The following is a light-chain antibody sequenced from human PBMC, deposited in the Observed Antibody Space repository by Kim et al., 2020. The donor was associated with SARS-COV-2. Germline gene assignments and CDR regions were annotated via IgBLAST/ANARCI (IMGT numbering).Light chain of an antibody. CDR2: GKN. CDR1: SLRSYY. CDR3: NSRDSNDNVV. Sequence: SSELTQDPAVSVALGQTVRITCQGDSLRSYYATWYQQKPGQAPILVIYGKNNRPSGITDRFSGSSSGNTASLTITGTQAVDEADYYCNSRDSNDNVVFGG. J-gene: IGLJ2*01. V-gene: IGLV3-19*01.